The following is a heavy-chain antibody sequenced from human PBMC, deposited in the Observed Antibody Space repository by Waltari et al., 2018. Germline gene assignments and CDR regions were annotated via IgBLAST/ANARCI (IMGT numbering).Heavy chain of an antibody. D-gene: IGHD5-18*01. CDR2: ISSSGSTI. Sequence: EVQLVESGGGLVQPGGSLRLSCAASGFTCSSYEMNWVRQAPGQGLEWVSYISSSGSTIYYADSVKGRFTISRDNAKNSLYLQMNSLRAEDTAVYYCARDYLEIQLWLGDAFDIWGQGTMVTVSS. J-gene: IGHJ3*02. CDR3: ARDYLEIQLWLGDAFDI. V-gene: IGHV3-48*03. CDR1: GFTCSSYE.